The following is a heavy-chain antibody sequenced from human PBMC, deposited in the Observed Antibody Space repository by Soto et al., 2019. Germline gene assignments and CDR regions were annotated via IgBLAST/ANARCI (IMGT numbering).Heavy chain of an antibody. J-gene: IGHJ3*02. V-gene: IGHV1-69*01. CDR3: AREGLSEVGGDAFDI. D-gene: IGHD1-26*01. Sequence: QVQLVQSGAEVKKPGSSVKVSCKASGGTFSSYAISWVRQAPGQGLEWMGGIIPIFGTANYAQKVQGRVTITADESTSTAYMALSSLRSEATAVYYCAREGLSEVGGDAFDIWGQGTMVTVSS. CDR1: GGTFSSYA. CDR2: IIPIFGTA.